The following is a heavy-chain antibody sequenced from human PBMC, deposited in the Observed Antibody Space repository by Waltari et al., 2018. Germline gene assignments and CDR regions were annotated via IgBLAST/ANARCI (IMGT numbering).Heavy chain of an antibody. CDR3: AKERAVAGTPFDY. V-gene: IGHV3-30*18. Sequence: QVQLVESGGGVVQPGRSLRLSCAASGFTFSSYGMPWVRQAPGKGLEWVAVISYDGSNKYYADSVKGRFTISRDNSKNTLYLQMNSLRAEDTAVYYCAKERAVAGTPFDYWGQGTLVTVSS. CDR2: ISYDGSNK. D-gene: IGHD6-19*01. J-gene: IGHJ4*02. CDR1: GFTFSSYG.